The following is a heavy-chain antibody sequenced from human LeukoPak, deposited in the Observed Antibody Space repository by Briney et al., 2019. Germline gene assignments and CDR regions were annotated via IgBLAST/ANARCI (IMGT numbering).Heavy chain of an antibody. Sequence: GGSLRLSCAASGFTFSTYAMHWVRQAPGKGLEWVAVISYDGSNKYYADSVKGRFTISRDSSKNTLYLQRNTLRAEDTAVYYCAKDVSWNWFDPWGQGTLVTVSS. CDR1: GFTFSTYA. V-gene: IGHV3-30*18. CDR3: AKDVSWNWFDP. J-gene: IGHJ5*02. CDR2: ISYDGSNK.